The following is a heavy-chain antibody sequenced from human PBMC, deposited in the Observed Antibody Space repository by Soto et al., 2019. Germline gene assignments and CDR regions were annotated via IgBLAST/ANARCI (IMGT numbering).Heavy chain of an antibody. Sequence: EVQLLDSGGGLVRPGTSLRISCAASGFTFSNYGMSWVRQAPGKGLEWVSAISGSGSSTYYADSVKGRFTISRDNSRNTLSLQTNSLRVEDTAIYYCAKNGGSSSTWSSPFDSWGQGNLVTVSS. CDR3: AKNGGSSSTWSSPFDS. D-gene: IGHD6-13*01. CDR2: ISGSGSST. J-gene: IGHJ4*02. V-gene: IGHV3-23*01. CDR1: GFTFSNYG.